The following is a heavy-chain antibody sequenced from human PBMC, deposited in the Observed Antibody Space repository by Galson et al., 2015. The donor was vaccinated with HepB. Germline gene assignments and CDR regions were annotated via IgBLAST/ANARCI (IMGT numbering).Heavy chain of an antibody. V-gene: IGHV3-30*03. CDR1: GFTFSSYG. J-gene: IGHJ6*02. D-gene: IGHD2-2*01. Sequence: SLRLSCAASGFTFSSYGMHWVRQAPGKGLEWVAVISYDGSNKYYADSVKDRFTISRDNAKNSLYLQMNSLRAEDTAVYYCARAGGYCSSTSCLDYYYYGMDVWGQGTTVTVSS. CDR3: ARAGGYCSSTSCLDYYYYGMDV. CDR2: ISYDGSNK.